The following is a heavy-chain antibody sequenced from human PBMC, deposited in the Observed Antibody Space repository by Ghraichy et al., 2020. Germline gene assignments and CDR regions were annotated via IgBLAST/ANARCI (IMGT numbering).Heavy chain of an antibody. CDR1: GFTFSSYA. Sequence: GGSLRLSCAASGFTFSSYAMSWVRQAPGKGLEWVSAISASGESTFYADSVKGRFTISRDNSKNTLYLQMNSLRAEDTAVYYCAKNMIIVVITRGAFDIWGSGTMVTVS. V-gene: IGHV3-23*01. D-gene: IGHD3-22*01. CDR2: ISASGEST. CDR3: AKNMIIVVITRGAFDI. J-gene: IGHJ3*02.